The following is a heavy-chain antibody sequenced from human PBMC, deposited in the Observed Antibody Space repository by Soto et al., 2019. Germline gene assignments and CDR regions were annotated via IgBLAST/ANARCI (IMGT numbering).Heavy chain of an antibody. CDR1: GGSISSSSYY. CDR2: IYYSGST. D-gene: IGHD2-8*01. Sequence: QLQLQESGPGLVKPSETLSLTCTVSGGSISSSSYYWGWIRQPPGKGLEWIGSIYYSGSTYYNPSLKSRVTISVDTSKNQFSLKLSSVTAADTAVYYCARHVFALADRGWNWFDPWGQGTLVTVSS. V-gene: IGHV4-39*01. J-gene: IGHJ5*02. CDR3: ARHVFALADRGWNWFDP.